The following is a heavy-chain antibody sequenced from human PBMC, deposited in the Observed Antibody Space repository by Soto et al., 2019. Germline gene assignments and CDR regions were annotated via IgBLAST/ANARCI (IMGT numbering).Heavy chain of an antibody. Sequence: EASVKVSCKASGYTFTSYAMHWVRQAPGQRLEWMGWINAGNGNIKYSQKFQGRVTITRDTSASTAYMELSSLRSEDTAVYYCAREVGSGFYYYYYGMDVWGQGTTVTV. D-gene: IGHD6-19*01. CDR1: GYTFTSYA. CDR2: INAGNGNI. CDR3: AREVGSGFYYYYYGMDV. V-gene: IGHV1-3*01. J-gene: IGHJ6*02.